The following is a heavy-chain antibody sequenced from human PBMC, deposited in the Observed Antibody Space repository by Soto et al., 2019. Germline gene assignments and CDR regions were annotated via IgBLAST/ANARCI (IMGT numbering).Heavy chain of an antibody. J-gene: IGHJ4*02. V-gene: IGHV2-5*02. Sequence: QITLKESGPTLVKPTQTLTLTCTFSGFSLSTSGVGVGWIRQPPGKALEWLALIYWDDDKRYSLSLKSRLTITKDTSKNQVVLTMTNMDPVDTATYYCAHTYYDFSKFDYWGQGTLVTVSS. CDR2: IYWDDDK. CDR3: AHTYYDFSKFDY. CDR1: GFSLSTSGVG. D-gene: IGHD3-3*01.